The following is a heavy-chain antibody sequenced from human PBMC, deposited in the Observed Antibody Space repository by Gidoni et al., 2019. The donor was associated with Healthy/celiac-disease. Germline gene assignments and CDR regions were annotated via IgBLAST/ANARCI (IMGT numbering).Heavy chain of an antibody. CDR3: ASDGVNYDSSGYYPFDY. CDR2: NSAYNGNT. CDR1: TFTSYG. Sequence: TFTSYGISWVRQAPGQGLEWMGWNSAYNGNTNYAQKIQGRVTMNTDTSKSTAYMELRSLRSDETAVYYCASDGVNYDSSGYYPFDYWGQGTLVTVSS. V-gene: IGHV1-18*01. D-gene: IGHD3-22*01. J-gene: IGHJ4*02.